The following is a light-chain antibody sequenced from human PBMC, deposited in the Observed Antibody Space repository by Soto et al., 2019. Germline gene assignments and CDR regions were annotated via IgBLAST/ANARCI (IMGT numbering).Light chain of an antibody. CDR2: DVS. CDR1: SSDVGGYNY. Sequence: QFALTQPGSVSGSPGQWITISCTGTSSDVGGYNYVSWYQQHPDKAPKLMIYDVSNRPSGVSNRFSGSTPGNTASLTISGLLAEDQADYYCSSYTTGSTWVFGGGTKLTVL. V-gene: IGLV2-14*01. CDR3: SSYTTGSTWV. J-gene: IGLJ3*02.